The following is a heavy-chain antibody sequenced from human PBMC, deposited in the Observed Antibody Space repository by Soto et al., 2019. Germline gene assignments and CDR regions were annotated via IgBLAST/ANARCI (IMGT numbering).Heavy chain of an antibody. J-gene: IGHJ6*02. D-gene: IGHD6-19*01. CDR1: GFTFSSYA. V-gene: IGHV3-23*01. Sequence: GGSLRLSCAASGFTFSSYAMSWVRQAPGKGLEWVSAISGSGGSTYYADSVKGRFTISRDNSKNTLYLQMNSLRAEDTAVYYCAKDSSSGWPAPNGTHYYYYGMDVWGQGTTVTVSS. CDR2: ISGSGGST. CDR3: AKDSSSGWPAPNGTHYYYYGMDV.